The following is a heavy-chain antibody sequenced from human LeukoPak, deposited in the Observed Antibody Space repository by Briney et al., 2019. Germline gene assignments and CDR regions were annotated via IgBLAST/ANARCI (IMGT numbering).Heavy chain of an antibody. CDR2: ISDSGHTT. CDR1: GFTFSSYW. Sequence: GGSLRLSCAASGFTFSSYWMHWVRQAPGKGLEWVSGISDSGHTTYSADSVKGRFTISRDNSKNTLYLQMNSLRAEDTAVYYCAKEGGYFDWPFTFDYWGQGTLVTVSS. CDR3: AKEGGYFDWPFTFDY. D-gene: IGHD3-9*01. J-gene: IGHJ4*02. V-gene: IGHV3-23*01.